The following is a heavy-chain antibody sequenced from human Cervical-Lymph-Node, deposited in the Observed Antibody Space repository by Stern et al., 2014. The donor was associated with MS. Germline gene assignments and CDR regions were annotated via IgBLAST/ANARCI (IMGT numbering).Heavy chain of an antibody. D-gene: IGHD3-10*01. Sequence: VQLVESGGGLVQPGGSLRLSCAASGFTFSSYWMNWVRQAPGKGLEWVANIQEDGSETNYVDSVKGRFTISRDNAKKSLYLQMNSLRAEDTAVYYCARGSDTWGQGTLVTVSS. J-gene: IGHJ5*02. CDR1: GFTFSSYW. CDR3: ARGSDT. V-gene: IGHV3-7*01. CDR2: IQEDGSET.